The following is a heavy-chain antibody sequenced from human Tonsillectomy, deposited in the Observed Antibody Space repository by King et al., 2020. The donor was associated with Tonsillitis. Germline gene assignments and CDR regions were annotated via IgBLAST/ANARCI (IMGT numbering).Heavy chain of an antibody. Sequence: EVQLVESGGGLVQPGGSLRLSCVASGLTFSSYWMSWVRQAPGKGLEWVANIKQDGSEKYYVDSVKGRFTISRDNAKNSLYLQMISLRAEDTAVYYCARELSFGSGGCNDYWGQGTLVTVSS. CDR2: IKQDGSEK. J-gene: IGHJ4*02. V-gene: IGHV3-7*01. CDR3: ARELSFGSGGCNDY. D-gene: IGHD3-10*01. CDR1: GLTFSSYW.